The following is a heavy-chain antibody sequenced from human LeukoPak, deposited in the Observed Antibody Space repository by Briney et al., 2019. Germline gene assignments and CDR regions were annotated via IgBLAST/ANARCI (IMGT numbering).Heavy chain of an antibody. Sequence: GGSLRLSCAASGFTFSSSAMNWVRQAPGKGLEWLSGISSSGGGTYYADSVKGRFTISRDNSKRTLYLQMNSLRSEDTAVYYCAKGSDFWSGYYFTWGQGTLVTVSS. J-gene: IGHJ5*02. CDR1: GFTFSSSA. CDR2: ISSSGGGT. V-gene: IGHV3-23*01. D-gene: IGHD3-3*01. CDR3: AKGSDFWSGYYFT.